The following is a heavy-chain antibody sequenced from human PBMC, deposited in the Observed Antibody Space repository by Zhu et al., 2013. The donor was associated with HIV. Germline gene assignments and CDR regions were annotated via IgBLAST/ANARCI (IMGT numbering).Heavy chain of an antibody. Sequence: QVQLVQSGAEVKKPGASVKVSCKASGYTFTNYAMHWVRQAPGQRLEWMGWINTGNGNTKYSQKFQGRVTIIRDTSASTAYMELSSLRSEDTAVYYCARDLSTAWSFDYWGQGTLVTVSS. J-gene: IGHJ4*02. D-gene: IGHD1-1*01. CDR3: ARDLSTAWSFDY. CDR2: INTGNGNT. V-gene: IGHV1-3*04. CDR1: GYTFTNYA.